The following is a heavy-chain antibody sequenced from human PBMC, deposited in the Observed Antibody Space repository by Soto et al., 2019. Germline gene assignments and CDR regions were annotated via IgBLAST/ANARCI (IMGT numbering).Heavy chain of an antibody. D-gene: IGHD2-21*02. V-gene: IGHV4-30-2*01. Sequence: QLQLQESGSGLVKPSQTLSLTCAVSGGSISSGGYSWSWIRQPPGKGLEWIGYIYHSGSTYYNPSFKRRLIISLDRSKNQFSLKLRSVTAADTAVYYCARGPDCGGDCYSCYIDTWVQGTLVTAST. CDR1: GGSISSGGYS. CDR3: ARGPDCGGDCYSCYIDT. CDR2: IYHSGST. J-gene: IGHJ4*02.